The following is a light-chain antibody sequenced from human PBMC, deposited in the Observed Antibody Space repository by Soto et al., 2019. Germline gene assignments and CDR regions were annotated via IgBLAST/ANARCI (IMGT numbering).Light chain of an antibody. J-gene: IGLJ1*01. V-gene: IGLV2-14*01. CDR2: DVS. CDR3: SSYTSSSDLDV. Sequence: SVPTQPASLSGSPGQSITISCTGTRSGVGGYNYVSWYQQHPGKTPKLIIYDVSNRPSGVSNRFSGSKSGNTASLTISGLQAEDEADYYCSSYTSSSDLDVFGTGTKVTVL. CDR1: RSGVGGYNY.